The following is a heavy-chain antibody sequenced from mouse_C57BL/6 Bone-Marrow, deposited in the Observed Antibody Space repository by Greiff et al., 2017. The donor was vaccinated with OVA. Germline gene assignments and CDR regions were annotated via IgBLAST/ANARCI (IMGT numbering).Heavy chain of an antibody. D-gene: IGHD1-1*01. V-gene: IGHV1-4*01. CDR3: ATLYGSSLPFAY. CDR1: GYTFTSYT. CDR2: INPSSGYT. Sequence: VQLQQSGAELARPGASVKMSCKASGYTFTSYTMHWVKQRPGQGLEWIGYINPSSGYTKYNQKFKDKATLTADKSSSTAYMQLSSLTSEDSAVYYCATLYGSSLPFAYWGQGTLVTVSA. J-gene: IGHJ3*01.